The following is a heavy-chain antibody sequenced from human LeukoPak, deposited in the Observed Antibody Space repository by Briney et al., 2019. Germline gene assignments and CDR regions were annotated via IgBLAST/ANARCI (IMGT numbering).Heavy chain of an antibody. J-gene: IGHJ4*02. CDR3: ATNPFVVVVAVTGDH. V-gene: IGHV3-23*01. CDR2: ISTSGVST. D-gene: IGHD2-15*01. Sequence: PGGSLRLSCAASGFTFSTYAMSWVRQAPGKGLEWVSAISTSGVSTYYADSVKGRFTISRDNSKNTLYLQMNSLRAEDTAVYYCATNPFVVVVAVTGDHWGQGTLVTVPS. CDR1: GFTFSTYA.